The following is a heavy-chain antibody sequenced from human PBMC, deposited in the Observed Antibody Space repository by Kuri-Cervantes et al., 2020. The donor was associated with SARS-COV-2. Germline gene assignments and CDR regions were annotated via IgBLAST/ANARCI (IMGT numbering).Heavy chain of an antibody. Sequence: GESLKISCAASGFTFSSYAMSWVRQAPGKGLEWVSAISGSGGSAYYADSVKGRFTISRDDSENTLYVHVNNLRVDDTAVYYCVGHGSSSIWGQGTLVTVSS. V-gene: IGHV3-23*01. J-gene: IGHJ1*01. CDR1: GFTFSSYA. CDR2: ISGSGGSA. CDR3: VGHGSSSI. D-gene: IGHD6-13*01.